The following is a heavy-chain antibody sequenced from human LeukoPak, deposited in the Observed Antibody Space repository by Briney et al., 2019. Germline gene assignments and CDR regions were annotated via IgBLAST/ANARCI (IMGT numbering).Heavy chain of an antibody. CDR2: INPNSGGT. D-gene: IGHD6-19*01. V-gene: IGHV1-2*02. CDR3: ARASTGYSSGWYEMEGHPIDY. Sequence: PAASVKVSCTASGYTFTGYYMHWVRQAPGQGLEGMGWINPNSGGTNYAQKFQGRVTMTRDTSISTAYMELSRLRSDDTAVYYCARASTGYSSGWYEMEGHPIDYWGQGTLVTVSS. CDR1: GYTFTGYY. J-gene: IGHJ4*02.